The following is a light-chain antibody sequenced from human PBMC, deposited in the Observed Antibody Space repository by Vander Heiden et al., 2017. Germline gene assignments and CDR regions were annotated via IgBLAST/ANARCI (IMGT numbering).Light chain of an antibody. V-gene: IGKV4-1*01. CDR1: QSLLYNSNNKNY. CDR3: QQDYSTPWT. J-gene: IGKJ1*01. CDR2: WAS. Sequence: DFVMTQSPDSLAVSLGERATINCKSSQSLLYNSNNKNYLAWYQHKPGQPPRLLIYWASTRESGVSDRFSGSGSGTDFTLTISSLQAEDVAVYYCQQDYSTPWTFGQGTKVEIK.